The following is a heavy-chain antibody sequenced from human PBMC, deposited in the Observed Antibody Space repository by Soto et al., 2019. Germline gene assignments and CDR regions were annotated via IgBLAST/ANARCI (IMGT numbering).Heavy chain of an antibody. Sequence: GESLKISCKGSGYSFTNYWIGWVRQMPGKGLEWMGIIYPGDSDTIYSPSFQGQVTISADKSISTAYLQWSSLKASDTAMYYCASHLTPMGYYYGMDVWGQGTTVTVSS. J-gene: IGHJ6*02. CDR1: GYSFTNYW. D-gene: IGHD3-10*01. CDR3: ASHLTPMGYYYGMDV. CDR2: IYPGDSDT. V-gene: IGHV5-51*01.